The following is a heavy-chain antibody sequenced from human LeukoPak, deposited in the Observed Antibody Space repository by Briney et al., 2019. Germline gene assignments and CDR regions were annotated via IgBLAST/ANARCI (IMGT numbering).Heavy chain of an antibody. J-gene: IGHJ4*02. CDR3: ARDGDIVVALGSYFDY. V-gene: IGHV3-23*01. CDR2: IVGSADIT. Sequence: QPGGSLRLSCAASGFTFGSSAMTWVRQAPGKGLEWVSSIVGSADITYQADSVKGRFTISRDNSKNTLYLQMNSLRAEDTAVYYCARDGDIVVALGSYFDYWGQGTLITVSS. D-gene: IGHD2-21*01. CDR1: GFTFGSSA.